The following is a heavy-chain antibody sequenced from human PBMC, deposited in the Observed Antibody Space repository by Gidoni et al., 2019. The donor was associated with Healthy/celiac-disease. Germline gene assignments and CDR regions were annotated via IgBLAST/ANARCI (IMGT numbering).Heavy chain of an antibody. J-gene: IGHJ4*02. CDR1: GFTFRSHA. Sequence: EVQLLESGGGWVQPGGSLSLSCSASGFTFRSHAMSRVRQAPGKGLEWVSCISGSGGSTYYAESVKVRFSISIGNSKNTMYLQMDSLGAEDTAVYYCAKDGLGFCSCGSCFDYWGQGTLVTVSS. V-gene: IGHV3-23*01. CDR3: AKDGLGFCSCGSCFDY. D-gene: IGHD2-15*01. CDR2: ISGSGGST.